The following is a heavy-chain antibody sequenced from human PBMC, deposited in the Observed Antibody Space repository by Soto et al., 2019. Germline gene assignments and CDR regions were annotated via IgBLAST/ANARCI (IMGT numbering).Heavy chain of an antibody. CDR1: GITFSDYY. CDR2: ISSGSSTI. V-gene: IGHV3-11*01. D-gene: IGHD6-13*01. Sequence: GGSLRLGCVASGITFSDYYMSWFRQAPGKGLEWVSYISSGSSTISYSDSVKGRFTISRDSAKNSLYLQMNSLRAEDTAVYYCARAMYSSKTDFDYWGQGTLVTVSS. CDR3: ARAMYSSKTDFDY. J-gene: IGHJ4*02.